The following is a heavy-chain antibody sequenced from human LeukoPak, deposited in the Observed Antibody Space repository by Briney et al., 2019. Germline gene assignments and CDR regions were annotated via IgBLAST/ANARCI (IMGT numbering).Heavy chain of an antibody. Sequence: ASVKVSCKASGHTFTGYYMHWVRQAPGQGLEWMGWINPNSGGTNYAQKFQGRVTMTRDTSISTAYMELSRLRSDDTAVYYCARVFDANYYYYMDVWGKGTTVTVSS. CDR1: GHTFTGYY. CDR3: ARVFDANYYYYMDV. V-gene: IGHV1-2*02. CDR2: INPNSGGT. J-gene: IGHJ6*03.